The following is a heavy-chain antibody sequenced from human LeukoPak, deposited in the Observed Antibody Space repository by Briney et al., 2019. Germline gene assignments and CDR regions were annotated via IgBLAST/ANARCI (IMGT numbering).Heavy chain of an antibody. Sequence: ASVKVSCKASGYTFISYDINWVRQVTGQGLEWMGWMNPNSGNTGYAQKFQGRVTITRNTSISTAFMELSSLRSEDTAVYYCARAASSSWYYYYYYYMDVWGKGTTVTISS. CDR3: ARAASSSWYYYYYYYMDV. V-gene: IGHV1-8*03. D-gene: IGHD6-13*01. J-gene: IGHJ6*03. CDR2: MNPNSGNT. CDR1: GYTFISYD.